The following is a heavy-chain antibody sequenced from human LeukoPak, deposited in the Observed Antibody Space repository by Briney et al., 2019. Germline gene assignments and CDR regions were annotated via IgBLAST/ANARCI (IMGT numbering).Heavy chain of an antibody. CDR3: ARALEV. J-gene: IGHJ1*01. Sequence: ASVKPCPPPSGYTFTDYYMHWVRPAPGQGLEWMGWINPNSGGTNYAQNFQGRVTMTSDTSISTAYMELSRLRCDDTAVYCCARALEVWGQGTLVAVSS. CDR2: INPNSGGT. V-gene: IGHV1-2*02. CDR1: GYTFTDYY.